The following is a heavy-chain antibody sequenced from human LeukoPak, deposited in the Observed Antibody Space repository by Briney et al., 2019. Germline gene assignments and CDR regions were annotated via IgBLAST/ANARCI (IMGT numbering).Heavy chain of an antibody. J-gene: IGHJ4*02. V-gene: IGHV3-48*04. CDR1: GFSFSTYS. CDR3: ATDSPETAAFDY. D-gene: IGHD1-1*01. CDR2: IVGSSSTI. Sequence: QAGGSLRLSCAASGFSFSTYSMNWVRQAPGKGLEWVSYIVGSSSTIYYADSVKGRFTISRDNAKNPLYLQMDSLRAEDTAVYYCATDSPETAAFDYWGQGTLVTVSS.